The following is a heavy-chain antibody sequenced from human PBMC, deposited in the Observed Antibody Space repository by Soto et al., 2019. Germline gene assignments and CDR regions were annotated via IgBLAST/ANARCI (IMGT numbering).Heavy chain of an antibody. V-gene: IGHV3-7*03. CDR2: IKQDGSEK. Sequence: PGGYLRLSFAASGFTLSRYWMSWVRQAPGKGLEWVANIKQDGSEKYYVDSGKGRFTISRDNAKNSLYLQMNSLRAEYTAVYYCAKDPPLPDIWAQGTILTVSS. CDR1: GFTLSRYW. CDR3: AKDPPLPDI. J-gene: IGHJ3*02.